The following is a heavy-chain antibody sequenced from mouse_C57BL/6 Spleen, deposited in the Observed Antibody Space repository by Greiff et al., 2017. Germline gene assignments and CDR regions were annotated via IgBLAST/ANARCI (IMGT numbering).Heavy chain of an antibody. V-gene: IGHV14-3*01. D-gene: IGHD1-1*01. J-gene: IGHJ2*01. Sequence: EVQRVESVAELVRPGASVKLSCTASGFNIKNTYMHWVKQRPEQGLEWIGRIDPANGNTKYAPKFQGKATITADTSSNTAYLQLSSLTSEDTAIYYCAKAIYYYGSSHYWGQGTTLTVSS. CDR1: GFNIKNTY. CDR2: IDPANGNT. CDR3: AKAIYYYGSSHY.